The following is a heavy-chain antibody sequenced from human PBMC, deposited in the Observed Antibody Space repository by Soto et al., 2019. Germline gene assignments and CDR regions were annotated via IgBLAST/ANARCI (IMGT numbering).Heavy chain of an antibody. D-gene: IGHD1-1*01. CDR1: GDSISSYY. J-gene: IGHJ4*02. Sequence: QVQLQESGPGLVKPSETLSLTCTFSGDSISSYYWNWIRQPPGKGLEWIGYIYYSGSTNYNPSLQSRVTISVDTSKKQFSLKLSSVTAADTAVYYCARGDGYHFDYWGQGTLVTVSS. CDR3: ARGDGYHFDY. CDR2: IYYSGST. V-gene: IGHV4-59*01.